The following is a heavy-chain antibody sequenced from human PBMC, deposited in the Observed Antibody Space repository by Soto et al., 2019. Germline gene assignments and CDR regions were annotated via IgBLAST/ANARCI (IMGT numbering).Heavy chain of an antibody. Sequence: GGSLRLSCAASGFTFSSYWMSWVRQAPGKGLEWVANIKQDGSEKYYVDSVKGRFTISRDNAKNSLYLQMNSLRAEDTAVYYCARRDAAMAGVAAFDIWGQGTMVTVSS. J-gene: IGHJ3*02. V-gene: IGHV3-7*05. CDR2: IKQDGSEK. D-gene: IGHD5-18*01. CDR1: GFTFSSYW. CDR3: ARRDAAMAGVAAFDI.